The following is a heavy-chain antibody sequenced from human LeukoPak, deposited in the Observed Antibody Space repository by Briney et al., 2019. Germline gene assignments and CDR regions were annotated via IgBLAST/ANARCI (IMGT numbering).Heavy chain of an antibody. J-gene: IGHJ4*02. CDR3: AKPHDSSGYYYHYFDY. V-gene: IGHV3-21*04. D-gene: IGHD3-22*01. CDR1: GFTFSSYS. CDR2: ISSSSSYI. Sequence: GGSLRLSCAASGFTFSSYSMNWVRQAPGKGLEWVSSISSSSSYIYYADSVKGRFTISRDNAKNLLYLQMNSLRAEDTAVYYCAKPHDSSGYYYHYFDYWGQGTLVTVSS.